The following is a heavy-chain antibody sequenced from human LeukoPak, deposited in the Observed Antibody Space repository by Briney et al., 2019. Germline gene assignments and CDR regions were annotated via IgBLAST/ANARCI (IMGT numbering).Heavy chain of an antibody. V-gene: IGHV3-23*01. CDR1: GFTFSSYA. CDR2: ISVSGDTT. J-gene: IGHJ4*02. CDR3: AKGDCSSTSCYSGY. D-gene: IGHD2-2*02. Sequence: GGSLRLSCAVSGFTFSSYAMSWVRQAPVKGLEWVSAISVSGDTTYYADSVKGRFTISRDNSKNTLYLQMNSLRAEDTAVYYCAKGDCSSTSCYSGYWGQGTLVTVSS.